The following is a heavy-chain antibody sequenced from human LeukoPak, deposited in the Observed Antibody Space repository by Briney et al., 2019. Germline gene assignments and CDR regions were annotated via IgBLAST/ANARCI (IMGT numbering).Heavy chain of an antibody. CDR1: GFTFSSYA. J-gene: IGHJ4*02. CDR2: IKEDGSEK. CDR3: AKDWPDQDGDYGLH. Sequence: GGSLRLSCAVSGFTFSSYAMSWVRQAPGKGLEWVANIKEDGSEKQYVDSVKGRFTISRDNAKNSLYLQMDSLRAEDTAVYYCAKDWPDQDGDYGLHWGQGTLVTVSS. V-gene: IGHV3-7*01. D-gene: IGHD4-17*01.